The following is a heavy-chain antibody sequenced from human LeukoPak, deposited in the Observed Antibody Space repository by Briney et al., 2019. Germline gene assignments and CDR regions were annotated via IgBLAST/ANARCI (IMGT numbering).Heavy chain of an antibody. V-gene: IGHV4-59*02. CDR2: LSHSGSS. CDR1: GGSVSSYY. Sequence: PSETLSLTCTVSGGSVSSYYWSWIRRPPGRGLEWIAYLSHSGSSDSNPSLTSRVTTLVDTSKNQFSLKLTSVTASETAVYYFERARYANAWYAFDIWGHGTMVTVSS. D-gene: IGHD2-2*01. CDR3: ERARYANAWYAFDI. J-gene: IGHJ3*02.